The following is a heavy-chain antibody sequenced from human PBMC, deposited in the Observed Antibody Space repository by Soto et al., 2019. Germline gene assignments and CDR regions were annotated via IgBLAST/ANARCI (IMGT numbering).Heavy chain of an antibody. J-gene: IGHJ4*02. CDR1: RDSISSDY. CDR3: ARARTGWYFDL. D-gene: IGHD3-9*01. CDR2: ISSSGST. V-gene: IGHV4-59*01. Sequence: SETLSLTCSVSRDSISSDYWTWIRQTPGKGLEWIGCISSSGSTDYNPSLKSRLTMSIVTSKNQFSLKVNSVTAADTAVYYCARARTGWYFDLWGQGRLVTVSS.